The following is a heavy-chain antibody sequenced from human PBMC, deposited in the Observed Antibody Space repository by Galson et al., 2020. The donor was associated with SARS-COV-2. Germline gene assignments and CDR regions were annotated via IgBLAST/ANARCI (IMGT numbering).Heavy chain of an antibody. V-gene: IGHV1-2*02. CDR2: INPSCGGT. CDR1: GYTFTGYY. Sequence: ASVKVSCKASGYTFTGYYIHWVRQAPGQGLEWMGWINPSCGGTNSAQKFQGRVTMTRDTSISTAYMELSRLRSDDTAVYYCAREMRDFYDSSGYPDYWGQGTLVTVSS. D-gene: IGHD3-22*01. CDR3: AREMRDFYDSSGYPDY. J-gene: IGHJ4*02.